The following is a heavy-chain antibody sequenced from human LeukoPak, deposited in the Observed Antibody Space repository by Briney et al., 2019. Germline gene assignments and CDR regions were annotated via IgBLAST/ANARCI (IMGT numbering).Heavy chain of an antibody. CDR3: ARENIPYYYDSGSYYPFDP. CDR2: INPNDGST. Sequence: ASVKVSCKPSGYTFTSYSMHWVRQAPGQGLEWMGIINPNDGSTTYAQKFQGRVTMTRDTSTSTVYMELSSLRSEDTAVFYCARENIPYYYDSGSYYPFDPWGQGTLVTVSS. V-gene: IGHV1-46*01. D-gene: IGHD3-10*01. J-gene: IGHJ5*02. CDR1: GYTFTSYS.